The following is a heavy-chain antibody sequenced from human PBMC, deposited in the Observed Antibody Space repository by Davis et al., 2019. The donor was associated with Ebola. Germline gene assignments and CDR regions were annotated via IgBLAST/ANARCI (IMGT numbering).Heavy chain of an antibody. CDR1: GYTFTGYY. Sequence: ASVKVSCKASGYTFTGYYMHWVRQAPGQGLEWMGWINPNSGGTNYAQKFQGWVTMTRDTSISTAYMELSSLRSEDTAVYYCAIIGRSSGYDDRGNWYFDLWGRGTLVTVSS. V-gene: IGHV1-2*04. J-gene: IGHJ2*01. CDR2: INPNSGGT. D-gene: IGHD3-22*01. CDR3: AIIGRSSGYDDRGNWYFDL.